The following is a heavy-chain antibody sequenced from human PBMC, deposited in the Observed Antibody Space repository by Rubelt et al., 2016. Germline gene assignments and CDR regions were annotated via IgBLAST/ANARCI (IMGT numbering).Heavy chain of an antibody. CDR3: AKDRSARVMVYVLVT. D-gene: IGHD2-8*01. Sequence: EVQLVESGGGLVQPGGSLRLSCAASGFTFSDYNMNWVRQAPGKGLEWVSAISGSGSSTYYADSVKGRFTISRDNSKNTLYLQMNSLRAEDTGVYYCAKDRSARVMVYVLVTWGQGTLVTVSS. V-gene: IGHV3-23*04. CDR2: ISGSGSST. J-gene: IGHJ4*02. CDR1: GFTFSDYN.